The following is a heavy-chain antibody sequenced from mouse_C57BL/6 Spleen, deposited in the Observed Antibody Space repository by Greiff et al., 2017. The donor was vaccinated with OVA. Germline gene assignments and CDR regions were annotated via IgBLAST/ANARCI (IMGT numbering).Heavy chain of an antibody. CDR2: ISDGGSYT. D-gene: IGHD2-3*01. CDR1: GFTFSSYA. V-gene: IGHV5-4*01. CDR3: ARDDGYYYYFDY. Sequence: EVKLMESGGGLVKPGGSLKLSCAASGFTFSSYAMSWVRQTPEKRLEWVATISDGGSYTYYPDNVKGRFTISRDNAKNNLYLQMSHLKSEDTAMYYCARDDGYYYYFDYWGQGTTLTVSS. J-gene: IGHJ2*01.